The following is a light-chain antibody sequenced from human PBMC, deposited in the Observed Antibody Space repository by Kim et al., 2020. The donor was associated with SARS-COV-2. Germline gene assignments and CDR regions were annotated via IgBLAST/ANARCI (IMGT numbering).Light chain of an antibody. Sequence: DIQMTQSPSTLSASAGDRVTITCRASQSISSWLAWYQQKPGKAPKLLIYKASILESGVPSRFSGRGAGTEFTLTINSLQPDDFATYYCQQYNSYWTFGQGTKVDIK. CDR2: KAS. J-gene: IGKJ1*01. CDR1: QSISSW. V-gene: IGKV1-5*03. CDR3: QQYNSYWT.